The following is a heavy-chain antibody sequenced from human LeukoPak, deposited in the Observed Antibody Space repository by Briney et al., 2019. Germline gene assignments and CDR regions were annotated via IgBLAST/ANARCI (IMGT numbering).Heavy chain of an antibody. D-gene: IGHD3-22*01. J-gene: IGHJ4*02. CDR1: GFTFSSYW. CDR3: ASYYYDSSVLFDY. V-gene: IGHV3-7*01. CDR2: IKQDGSEK. Sequence: QTGESLRLSCAASGFTFSSYWMSWVRQAPGKGLEWVANIKQDGSEKYYVDSVKGRFTISRDNAKNLLYLQMNSLRAEDTAVYYCASYYYDSSVLFDYWGQGTLVTVSS.